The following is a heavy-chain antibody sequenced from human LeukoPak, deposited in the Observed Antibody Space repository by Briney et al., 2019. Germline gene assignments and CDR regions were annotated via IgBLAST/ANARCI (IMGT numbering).Heavy chain of an antibody. CDR2: IYYSGST. Sequence: PSQTLSLTCTVSGGSISSGDYYWSWIRQPPGKGLEWIGYIYYSGSTYYNPSLKSRVTISVDTSKNQFSLKLSSVTAADTAVYYCARNPTPYCSSTSCLDSAFDIWGQGTMVTVSS. D-gene: IGHD2-2*01. J-gene: IGHJ3*02. CDR3: ARNPTPYCSSTSCLDSAFDI. V-gene: IGHV4-30-4*08. CDR1: GGSISSGDYY.